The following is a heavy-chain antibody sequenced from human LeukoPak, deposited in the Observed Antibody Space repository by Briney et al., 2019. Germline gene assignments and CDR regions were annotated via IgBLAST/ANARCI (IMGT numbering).Heavy chain of an antibody. Sequence: GGSLRLSCAASGFTFSSHAMNWVRQAPGKGLEWVSSIIDTGGRTYYADPVKGRFTISRDKSKNTLYLLMISLRAEDTAVYYCAIRKQQVVPPRAYPYYYGMDVWGQGTTVTVSS. CDR3: AIRKQQVVPPRAYPYYYGMDV. D-gene: IGHD6-13*01. CDR1: GFTFSSHA. CDR2: IIDTGGRT. V-gene: IGHV3-23*01. J-gene: IGHJ6*02.